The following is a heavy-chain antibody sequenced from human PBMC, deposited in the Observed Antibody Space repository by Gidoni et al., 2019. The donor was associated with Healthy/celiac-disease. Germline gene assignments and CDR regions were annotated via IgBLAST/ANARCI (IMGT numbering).Heavy chain of an antibody. Sequence: QVQLQESGPGLVKPSETLSLTCTVSGGSVSSGSYYWSWIRQPPGKGLEWIGYIYYSGSTNYNPSLKSRVTISVDTSKNQFSLKLSSVTAADTAVYYCARGLFPDAFDIWGQGTMVTVSS. CDR1: GGSVSSGSYY. CDR3: ARGLFPDAFDI. J-gene: IGHJ3*02. V-gene: IGHV4-61*01. CDR2: IYYSGST.